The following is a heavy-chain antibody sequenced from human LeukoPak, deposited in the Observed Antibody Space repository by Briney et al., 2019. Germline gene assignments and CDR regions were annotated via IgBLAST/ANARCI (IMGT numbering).Heavy chain of an antibody. V-gene: IGHV3-9*01. Sequence: GRSLRLSCAASGFTFDDYAMHWVRQAPGKGLEWVSGIHWNSGSMGYADSVKGRFTISRDNAKNSLYLQMNNLRAEDTALYYCAKGSNYDFWSGYYFDYWGQGALVTVSS. CDR2: IHWNSGSM. CDR3: AKGSNYDFWSGYYFDY. CDR1: GFTFDDYA. J-gene: IGHJ4*02. D-gene: IGHD3-3*01.